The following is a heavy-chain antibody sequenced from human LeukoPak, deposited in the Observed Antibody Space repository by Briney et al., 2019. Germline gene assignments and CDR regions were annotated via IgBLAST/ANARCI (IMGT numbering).Heavy chain of an antibody. J-gene: IGHJ4*02. CDR2: IIPIFGTA. CDR1: GGTFSSYA. Sequence: SVKVSCKASGGTFSSYAISWVRQAPGQGLEWMGGIIPIFGTAIYAQKFQGRVTITADESTSTAYMELSSLRSEDTAVYYCARAKGPETNYDILTGYRYWGQGTLVTVSS. D-gene: IGHD3-9*01. CDR3: ARAKGPETNYDILTGYRY. V-gene: IGHV1-69*13.